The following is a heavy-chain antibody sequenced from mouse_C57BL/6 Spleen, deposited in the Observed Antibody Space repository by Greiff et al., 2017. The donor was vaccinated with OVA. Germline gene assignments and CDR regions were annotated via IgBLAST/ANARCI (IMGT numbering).Heavy chain of an antibody. D-gene: IGHD2-4*01. V-gene: IGHV1-80*01. CDR3: ARWDDYDLAWFAY. CDR1: GYAFSSYW. CDR2: IYPGDGDT. J-gene: IGHJ3*01. Sequence: VQLQQSGAELVKPGASVKISCKASGYAFSSYWMNWVKQRPGKGLEWIGQIYPGDGDTNYNGKFKGKATLTADKSSSTAYMQLSSLTSEDSAVYFCARWDDYDLAWFAYWGQGTLVTVAA.